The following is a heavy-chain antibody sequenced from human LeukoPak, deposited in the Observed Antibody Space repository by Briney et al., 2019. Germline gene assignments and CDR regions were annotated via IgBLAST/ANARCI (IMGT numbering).Heavy chain of an antibody. CDR1: GFPFSSHW. J-gene: IGHJ4*02. CDR2: INADVSVI. V-gene: IGHV3-74*01. CDR3: THIAAAGTNFDY. Sequence: GGSLRLSCAASGFPFSSHWMNWVRQAPGKGLVWVARINADVSVITYADAVKGRFTISRDNAKNTLYLQMNSLRAEDTAVYYCTHIAAAGTNFDYWGQGTLVTVSS. D-gene: IGHD6-13*01.